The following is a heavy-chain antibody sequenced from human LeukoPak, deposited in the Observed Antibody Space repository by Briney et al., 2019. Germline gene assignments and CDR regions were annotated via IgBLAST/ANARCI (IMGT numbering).Heavy chain of an antibody. D-gene: IGHD5-12*01. CDR2: INGDGSST. CDR1: GFTFSSYW. CDR3: ARDVGEWTGLRSNLGYFQH. Sequence: GGSLRLSCTASGFTFSSYWMHWVRQPPGKGLVWVSRINGDGSSTDYADSVKGRFTISRDNSKNTLYLQMNSLRAEDTAVYYCARDVGEWTGLRSNLGYFQHWGQGTLVTVSS. V-gene: IGHV3-74*01. J-gene: IGHJ1*01.